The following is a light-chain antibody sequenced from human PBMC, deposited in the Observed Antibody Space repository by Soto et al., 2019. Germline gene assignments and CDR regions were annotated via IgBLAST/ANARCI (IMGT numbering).Light chain of an antibody. CDR2: ATS. CDR3: QQYGSSLWT. Sequence: EIVLTQSPGTLSLSPGERASLSCRASQSVSSTYLAWYQQKPGQAPRLLMYATSTRATGIPDRFSGSGSGTDFTLTISRLEPEDFAVYYCQQYGSSLWTFGQGTKVEVK. CDR1: QSVSSTY. J-gene: IGKJ1*01. V-gene: IGKV3-20*01.